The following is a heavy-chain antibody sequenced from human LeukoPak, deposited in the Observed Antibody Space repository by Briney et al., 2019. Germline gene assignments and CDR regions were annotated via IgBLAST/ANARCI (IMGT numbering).Heavy chain of an antibody. D-gene: IGHD3-16*02. CDR3: ASLYYDYVWGSYRYGGDFDY. CDR1: GYTFTSYG. V-gene: IGHV1-69*13. Sequence: ASVKVSCKASGYTFTSYGISWVRQAPGQGLEWMGGIIPIFGTANYAQRFQGRVTITADESTSTAYMELSSLRSEDTAVYYCASLYYDYVWGSYRYGGDFDYWGQGTLVTVSS. J-gene: IGHJ4*02. CDR2: IIPIFGTA.